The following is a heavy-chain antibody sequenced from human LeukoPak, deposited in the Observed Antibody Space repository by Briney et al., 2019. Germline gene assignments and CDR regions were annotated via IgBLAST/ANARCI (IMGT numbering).Heavy chain of an antibody. Sequence: ASVKVSCKASGYTFTSYAMHWVRQAPGQRLEWMGWINAGNGNTKYSQKFQGRVTISRDTSASTAYMELSSLRSEDTAVYYCATGSAGYSSGPDYWGQGTLVTVSS. CDR2: INAGNGNT. D-gene: IGHD6-19*01. J-gene: IGHJ4*02. CDR1: GYTFTSYA. V-gene: IGHV1-3*01. CDR3: ATGSAGYSSGPDY.